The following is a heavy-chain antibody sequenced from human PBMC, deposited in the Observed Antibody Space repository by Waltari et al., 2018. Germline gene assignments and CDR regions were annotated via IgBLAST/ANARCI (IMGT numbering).Heavy chain of an antibody. J-gene: IGHJ5*02. CDR3: AKDFGDPTNSGNTP. CDR2: IWYDVSNK. D-gene: IGHD1-26*01. V-gene: IGHV3-30*18. Sequence: QVQLVESGGGVVQPGRSLRLSCAASGFTFSSYGMHWVRQAPGKGLEWVAVIWYDVSNKYYADSVKGRFTVSRDNSKNTLYLQMNSLRAEDTAVYYCAKDFGDPTNSGNTPWGQGTLVTVSS. CDR1: GFTFSSYG.